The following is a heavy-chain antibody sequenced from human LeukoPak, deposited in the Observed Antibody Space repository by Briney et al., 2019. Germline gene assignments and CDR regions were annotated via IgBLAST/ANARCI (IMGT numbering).Heavy chain of an antibody. J-gene: IGHJ4*02. CDR2: ISGNDGAT. D-gene: IGHD3-3*01. CDR1: GYPFYTYG. CDR3: ARDVPDFWSGFDS. V-gene: IGHV1-18*01. Sequence: ASVKVSCKASGYPFYTYGLSWVRQAPGQGLEWMGQISGNDGATKYAQKFQGRVTMTTDTATSTAYMKLTSLTSDDTAVYYCARDVPDFWSGFDSWGQGTLVTVSP.